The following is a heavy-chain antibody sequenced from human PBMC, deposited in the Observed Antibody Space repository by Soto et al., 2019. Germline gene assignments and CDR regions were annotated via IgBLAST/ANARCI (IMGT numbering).Heavy chain of an antibody. V-gene: IGHV3-23*01. CDR2: ISGSGGST. CDR1: GFTFSSYA. Sequence: GGSLRLSCAASGFTFSSYAMSWVRQAPGKGLEWVSAISGSGGSTYYADSVKGRFTISRDKSKNTLYLQMNSLRAEDTAVYYCAKDLKVQPDNWFDPWGQGTLVTVSS. J-gene: IGHJ5*02. CDR3: AKDLKVQPDNWFDP.